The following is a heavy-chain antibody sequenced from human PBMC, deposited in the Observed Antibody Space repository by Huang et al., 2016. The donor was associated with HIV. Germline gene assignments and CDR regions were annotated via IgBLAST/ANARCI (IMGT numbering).Heavy chain of an antibody. Sequence: QVHLVQSGAEVREPGASVKVSCMPSGNTCTSFHVHWVRQAPGQVLELMGKSIAGGGSTTYAEKFQGRISLTRDRATGTICLELRSLRSEDTAMYYCARVQPPHGRNPLDIWGQGTLITVSS. CDR3: ARVQPPHGRNPLDI. CDR1: GNTCTSFH. V-gene: IGHV1-46*03. CDR2: SIAGGGST. J-gene: IGHJ3*02.